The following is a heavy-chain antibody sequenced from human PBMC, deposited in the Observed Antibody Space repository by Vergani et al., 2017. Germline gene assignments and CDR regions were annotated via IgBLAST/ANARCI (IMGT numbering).Heavy chain of an antibody. Sequence: EVQLVQSGAEVKKPGESLKISCKGSGYSFTSYWIGWVRQMPGKGLEWMGIIYPGDSDTRYSPSFQGQVTISADKSISTAYLQWSSLKASDTAMYYCARPTYYYESRGYSQEDAFDIWGQGTMVTVSS. CDR2: IYPGDSDT. J-gene: IGHJ3*02. CDR1: GYSFTSYW. D-gene: IGHD3-22*01. CDR3: ARPTYYYESRGYSQEDAFDI. V-gene: IGHV5-51*01.